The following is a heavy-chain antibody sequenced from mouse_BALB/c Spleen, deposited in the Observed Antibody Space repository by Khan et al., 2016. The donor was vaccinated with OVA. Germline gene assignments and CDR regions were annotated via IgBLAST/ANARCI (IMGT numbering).Heavy chain of an antibody. V-gene: IGHV5-9-3*01. CDR2: ISTGGHYT. D-gene: IGHD2-2*01. CDR1: GFTFSSFA. Sequence: EVELVESGGGVVKPGGSLKLSCSASGFTFSSFAMSWVRQTPEKRLEWVATISTGGHYTCYPDSVKGRFTISRDNARNTLYLQMSSLRSEDTAMYYCARSLVDYYAMDYWGQGTSVTVSS. J-gene: IGHJ4*01. CDR3: ARSLVDYYAMDY.